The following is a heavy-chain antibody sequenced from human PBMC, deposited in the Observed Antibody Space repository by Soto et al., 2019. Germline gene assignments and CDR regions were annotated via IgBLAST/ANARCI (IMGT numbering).Heavy chain of an antibody. J-gene: IGHJ6*03. D-gene: IGHD6-13*01. Sequence: PSETLSLTCAVSSGSISSSNWWSWVRQPPGKGLEWIGEIYHSGSTNYNPSLKSRVTISVDKSKNQFSLKLSSVTAADTAVYYCASLNIAAADPETYYYYYYMDVWGKGTTVT. CDR2: IYHSGST. V-gene: IGHV4-4*02. CDR3: ASLNIAAADPETYYYYYYMDV. CDR1: SGSISSSNW.